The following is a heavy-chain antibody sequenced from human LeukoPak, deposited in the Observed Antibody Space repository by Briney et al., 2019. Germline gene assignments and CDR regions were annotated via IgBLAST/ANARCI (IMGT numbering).Heavy chain of an antibody. CDR3: ARDHRLSGSYFLDY. D-gene: IGHD1-26*01. Sequence: SETLSLTCTVSGGSISSGGYYWSWIRQHPGKGLEWIGYIYYSGSTYYNPSLKSRVTISVDASKNQFSLKLSSVTAADTAVYYCARDHRLSGSYFLDYWGQGTLVTVSS. J-gene: IGHJ4*02. CDR1: GGSISSGGYY. CDR2: IYYSGST. V-gene: IGHV4-31*03.